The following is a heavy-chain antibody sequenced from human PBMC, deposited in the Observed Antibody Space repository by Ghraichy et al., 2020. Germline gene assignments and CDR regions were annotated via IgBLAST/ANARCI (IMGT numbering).Heavy chain of an antibody. D-gene: IGHD6-6*01. V-gene: IGHV3-48*02. J-gene: IGHJ3*02. CDR3: AREYSSSSGRAFDI. CDR1: GFTFCTYS. Sequence: GESLNISFSSSGFTFCTYSMNWVRQVPGKGLEWVSYITSSSSTIYYADSVKGRFTISRDNAKNSLYLQMNSLRDEDTAVYYCAREYSSSSGRAFDIWGQGTMVTVSS. CDR2: ITSSSSTI.